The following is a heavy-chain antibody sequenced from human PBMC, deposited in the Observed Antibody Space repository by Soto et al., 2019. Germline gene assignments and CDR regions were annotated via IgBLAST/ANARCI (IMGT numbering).Heavy chain of an antibody. CDR2: IWYDGSNK. Sequence: QVQLVESGGGVVQPGRSLRLSCAASGFTFSSFGMHWVRQAPGKGLEWVAVIWYDGSNKYYADSVKGRFTISRDNSKNTLYLQMNSLRAEDTAVYYCARDGVAARLPGGGGMDVWGQGTTVTVSS. CDR3: ARDGVAARLPGGGGMDV. CDR1: GFTFSSFG. J-gene: IGHJ6*02. D-gene: IGHD6-6*01. V-gene: IGHV3-33*01.